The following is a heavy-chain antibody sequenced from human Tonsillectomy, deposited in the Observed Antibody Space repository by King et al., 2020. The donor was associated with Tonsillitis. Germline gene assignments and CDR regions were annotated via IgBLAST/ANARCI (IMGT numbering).Heavy chain of an antibody. J-gene: IGHJ5*02. Sequence: VQLQESGPGLVKPSETLSLTCAVSGGANTSSLWSWIRQPPGRGLEWIGYVSNSGRTSYNPSLRSRVTISIDTSKTQFSLDLTSVTAADTAVYYCARGLYDVLTGYYSDHRFDPWGQGTLVTVSS. CDR1: GGANTSSL. V-gene: IGHV4-4*08. D-gene: IGHD3-9*01. CDR2: VSNSGRT. CDR3: ARGLYDVLTGYYSDHRFDP.